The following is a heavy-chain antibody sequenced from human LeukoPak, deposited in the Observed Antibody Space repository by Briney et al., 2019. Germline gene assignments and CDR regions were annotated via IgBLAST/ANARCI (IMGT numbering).Heavy chain of an antibody. V-gene: IGHV3-20*04. CDR3: XRDRYYDTSGFLDY. CDR1: GFTFDYYG. Sequence: PGGSLRLSCAGSGFTFDYYGMTWVRQAPGKGLEWVSGINWNGGSTDYADSVNGRFTISRDNAKNSLYLQMNSLRAEDPALYYCXRDRYYDTSGFLDYWGXGXLVTXSS. J-gene: IGHJ4*02. CDR2: INWNGGST. D-gene: IGHD3-22*01.